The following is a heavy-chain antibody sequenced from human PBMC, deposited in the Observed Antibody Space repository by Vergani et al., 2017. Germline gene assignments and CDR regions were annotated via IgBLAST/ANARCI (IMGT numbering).Heavy chain of an antibody. V-gene: IGHV1-3*01. Sequence: QVQLVQSGAEVKKPGASVKVSCKASGYTFTSYAMHWVRQAPGQRLEWMGWINAGNGNTKYSQKFQGRVTITRDTSASTAYMELGSLRSEDTPVYYCAREGFYDYVWGSYRLRGGYYFDYWDQGTLVTVSS. CDR3: AREGFYDYVWGSYRLRGGYYFDY. CDR1: GYTFTSYA. CDR2: INAGNGNT. J-gene: IGHJ4*02. D-gene: IGHD3-16*02.